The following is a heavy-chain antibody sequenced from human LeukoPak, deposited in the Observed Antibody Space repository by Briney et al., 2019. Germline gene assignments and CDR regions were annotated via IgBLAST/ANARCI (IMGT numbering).Heavy chain of an antibody. J-gene: IGHJ5*01. Sequence: GGSLRLSCAASRFTFSDYWMCWVRQAPGKGLEWVANIKTDGSETYYVDSVKGRFTISRDNAKNSVYLQMNSLRAEDTAIYYCAGTGKFDSWGQGTLVTVSA. CDR3: AGTGKFDS. CDR2: IKTDGSET. CDR1: RFTFSDYW. V-gene: IGHV3-7*05.